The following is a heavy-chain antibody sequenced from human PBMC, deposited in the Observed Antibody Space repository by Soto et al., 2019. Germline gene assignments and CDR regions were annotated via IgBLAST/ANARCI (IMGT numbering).Heavy chain of an antibody. CDR1: GGPFSGYY. D-gene: IGHD3-9*01. Sequence: SETLSLTCAVYGGPFSGYYWTWIRQPPGTGLEWIGEINHSGSTNYNPSLRSRVTISVDTSKNQFSLKLTSVTAADTAVYYCARHLYYDISPGYLRPYHYYGMDVWGQGTTVTVS. CDR2: INHSGST. V-gene: IGHV4-34*01. J-gene: IGHJ6*02. CDR3: ARHLYYDISPGYLRPYHYYGMDV.